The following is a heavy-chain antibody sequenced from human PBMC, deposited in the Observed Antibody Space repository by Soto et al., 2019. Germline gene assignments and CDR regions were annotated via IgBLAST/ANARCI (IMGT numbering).Heavy chain of an antibody. Sequence: QVQLVQSGAEVKKPGASTKISCKASGYTFTTYFIHWMRQAPGQGLEWMGIINPSDESTNYAQKFQGRVTMTRDKSTTTVNMELTGLRSDATAVYYCARAADIVMVAARENYYHGMDVWGQGTTVTVSS. V-gene: IGHV1-46*01. J-gene: IGHJ6*02. CDR2: INPSDEST. D-gene: IGHD2-21*02. CDR1: GYTFTTYF. CDR3: ARAADIVMVAARENYYHGMDV.